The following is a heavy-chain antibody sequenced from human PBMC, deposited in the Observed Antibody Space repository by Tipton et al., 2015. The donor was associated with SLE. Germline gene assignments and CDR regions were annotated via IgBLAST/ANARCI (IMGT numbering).Heavy chain of an antibody. V-gene: IGHV3-11*01. Sequence: SLRLSCAASGFTFSDYYMSWIRQAPGKGLEWVSYISSSGSTIYYADSVKGRFTISRDNAKNSLYLQMNSLRAEDPAVYYCARDRGWGEPRVYYYYGMDVWAQGTTVTVSS. D-gene: IGHD3-16*01. CDR3: ARDRGWGEPRVYYYYGMDV. CDR1: GFTFSDYY. CDR2: ISSSGSTI. J-gene: IGHJ6*02.